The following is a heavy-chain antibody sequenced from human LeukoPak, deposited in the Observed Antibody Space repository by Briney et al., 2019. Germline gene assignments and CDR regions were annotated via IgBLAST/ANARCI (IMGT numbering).Heavy chain of an antibody. D-gene: IGHD3-10*01. Sequence: GGSLRLSCAASGFSFTSYSMNWVRQAPGKGLEWVSSISSTSRYIYYGDSLKGRFTISRDNAKKSLYLQMNSLRAEDTAVYYCARDGDLLPTGNLGYFDSWGQGTLVTVSS. CDR2: ISSTSRYI. CDR3: ARDGDLLPTGNLGYFDS. J-gene: IGHJ4*02. V-gene: IGHV3-21*01. CDR1: GFSFTSYS.